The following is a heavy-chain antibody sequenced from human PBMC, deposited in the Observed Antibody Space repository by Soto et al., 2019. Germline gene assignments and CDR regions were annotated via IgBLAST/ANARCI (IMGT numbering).Heavy chain of an antibody. D-gene: IGHD4-17*01. J-gene: IGHJ4*02. CDR2: ISYDGSNK. Sequence: GGSLRLSCAASGFTFSSYAMHWVRQAPGKGLEWVAVISYDGSNKYYADSVKGRFTISRDNSKNTLYLQMNSLRAEDTAVYYCARDRGTNGNDYGGAFDYWGQGTLVTVSS. CDR1: GFTFSSYA. CDR3: ARDRGTNGNDYGGAFDY. V-gene: IGHV3-30*04.